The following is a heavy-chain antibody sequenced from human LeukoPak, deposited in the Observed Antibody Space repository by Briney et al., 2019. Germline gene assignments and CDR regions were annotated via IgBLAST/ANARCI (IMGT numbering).Heavy chain of an antibody. V-gene: IGHV4-59*08. CDR2: VYASGAT. J-gene: IGHJ3*02. CDR1: GGSITNYY. CDR3: ARHGKGVTYFYTFDI. Sequence: SETLSLTCTVSGGSITNYYWSWIRQPPGEGLEWIGYVYASGATNSNPSLKSRVTISVDTSRNQFSLKLSSVTAADTAVYYCARHGKGVTYFYTFDIWGQGTVVAVSS. D-gene: IGHD2/OR15-2a*01.